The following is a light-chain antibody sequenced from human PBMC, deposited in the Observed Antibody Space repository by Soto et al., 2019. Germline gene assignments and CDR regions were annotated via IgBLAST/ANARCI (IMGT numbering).Light chain of an antibody. J-gene: IGKJ4*01. CDR2: AAS. V-gene: IGKV1-39*01. CDR1: QSITTY. CDR3: QQIYSAPFT. Sequence: DIQMTQSPSSLSASVGDRVTITCRASQSITTYLNWYRQKPGKAPKLLIYAASSLQSGVPSRFSGSGSETEFTLSISSLQPEDFATYFCQQIYSAPFTFGGGTKVEIK.